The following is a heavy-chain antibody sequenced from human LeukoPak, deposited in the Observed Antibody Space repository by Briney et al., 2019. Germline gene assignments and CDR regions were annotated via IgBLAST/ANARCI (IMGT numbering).Heavy chain of an antibody. J-gene: IGHJ4*02. Sequence: PGGSLRLSCTLWGHLLNCRFTRCLRQAPGKGLEWVANMKQDGSEKYYVDSMKGRFTISRDKAKSSLYLQMDILRGARTAVRYCMIGIGFDYWGQGTLVTVSS. D-gene: IGHD2-21*01. CDR1: GHLLNCRF. V-gene: IGHV3-7*01. CDR2: MKQDGSEK. CDR3: MIGIGFDY.